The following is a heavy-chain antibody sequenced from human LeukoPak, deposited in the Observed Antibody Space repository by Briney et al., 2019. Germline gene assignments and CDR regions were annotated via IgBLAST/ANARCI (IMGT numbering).Heavy chain of an antibody. CDR1: GFTFNIYW. D-gene: IGHD3-10*01. CDR3: ARDSPSGEAPIALIDY. J-gene: IGHJ4*02. Sequence: GGSLRLSCAASGFTFNIYWMSWVRQAPGKGLEWVANINQDGSEIYYVDSLKGRFTISRDNARNSLYLQMNSLRTEDTAVYYCARDSPSGEAPIALIDYWGQGTLVTVSS. V-gene: IGHV3-7*01. CDR2: INQDGSEI.